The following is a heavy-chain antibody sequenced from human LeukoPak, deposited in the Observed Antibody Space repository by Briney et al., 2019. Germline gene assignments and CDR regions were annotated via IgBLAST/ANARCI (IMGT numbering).Heavy chain of an antibody. CDR2: ISGSGYST. J-gene: IGHJ4*02. V-gene: IGHV3-23*01. D-gene: IGHD1-26*01. Sequence: SGGSLRLSCAASGFTFSSYEMNWVRQAPGKGLEWVSAISGSGYSTYYADSVKSRFTISRDNSKNTLYLQMNSLRAEDTALYFCAQWSRYFDYWGQGTLVTVSS. CDR1: GFTFSSYE. CDR3: AQWSRYFDY.